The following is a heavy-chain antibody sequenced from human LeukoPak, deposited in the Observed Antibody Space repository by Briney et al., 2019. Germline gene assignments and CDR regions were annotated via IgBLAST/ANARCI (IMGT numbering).Heavy chain of an antibody. V-gene: IGHV3-30*04. D-gene: IGHD6-13*01. CDR2: ISYDGSNK. CDR3: ARGGLYTSSWYGPIDY. Sequence: PGGSLRLPCAASGFTFSSYAMNWVRQAPGKGPDWVALISYDGSNKYYADSVKGRFTISRDNSESTLYLQMNSLRAEDTAVYYCARGGLYTSSWYGPIDYWGQGTLVTVSS. CDR1: GFTFSSYA. J-gene: IGHJ4*02.